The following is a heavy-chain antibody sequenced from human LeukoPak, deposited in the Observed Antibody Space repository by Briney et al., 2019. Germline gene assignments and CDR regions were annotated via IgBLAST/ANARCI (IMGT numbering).Heavy chain of an antibody. V-gene: IGHV3-48*03. CDR2: ISSSGSTI. CDR3: ARGVLRYFDWSP. D-gene: IGHD3-9*01. J-gene: IGHJ5*02. Sequence: HPGGSLRLSCAASGFTFSSYEMNWVRQAPGKGLEWVSYISSSGSTIYYADSVKGRFTISRDNAKNSLYLQMNSLRAEDTAAYYCARGVLRYFDWSPWGQGTLVTVSS. CDR1: GFTFSSYE.